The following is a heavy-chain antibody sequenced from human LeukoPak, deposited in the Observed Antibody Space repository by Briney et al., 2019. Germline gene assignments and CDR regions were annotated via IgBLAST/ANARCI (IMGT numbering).Heavy chain of an antibody. CDR2: IIPIFGTA. J-gene: IGHJ5*02. CDR1: GGTFSSYA. CDR3: ARGRRITIFGVVIMLNWYDP. Sequence: GASVKVSCKASGGTFSSYAISWVRQAPGQGLEWMGGIIPIFGTANYAQKFQGRVTITADESTSTAYMELSSLRSEDTAVYYCARGRRITIFGVVIMLNWYDPWGQGTLVTVSS. D-gene: IGHD3-3*01. V-gene: IGHV1-69*13.